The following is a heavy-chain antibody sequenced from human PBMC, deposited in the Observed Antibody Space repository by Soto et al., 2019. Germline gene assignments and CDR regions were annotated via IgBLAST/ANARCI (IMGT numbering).Heavy chain of an antibody. CDR1: GFTFTRYA. CDR2: ISASGDTT. V-gene: IGHV3-23*01. D-gene: IGHD3-9*01. J-gene: IGHJ4*02. CDR3: ARGDSDILTGYYPAFDD. Sequence: GGSLRLSCAASGFTFTRYAMIWVRQAPGKGLEWVSVISASGDTTYSADSVRGRFIISRDNSQNTLYLLMTSLRAEDTAIYYCARGDSDILTGYYPAFDDWGQGTPVTVSS.